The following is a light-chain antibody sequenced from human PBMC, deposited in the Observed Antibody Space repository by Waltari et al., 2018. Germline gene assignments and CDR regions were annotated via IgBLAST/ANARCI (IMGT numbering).Light chain of an antibody. Sequence: DIVMTQSPLSLPVTPGAPASISCRSSQSLLHSNGYNYLDWYLQKPGQSPQLLIYLGSNLASGVPDRFSGSGSGTDFTLKSSRVEAEDVGVYYCMQALQTPWTFGQGTKVEIK. J-gene: IGKJ1*01. CDR2: LGS. CDR3: MQALQTPWT. V-gene: IGKV2-28*01. CDR1: QSLLHSNGYNY.